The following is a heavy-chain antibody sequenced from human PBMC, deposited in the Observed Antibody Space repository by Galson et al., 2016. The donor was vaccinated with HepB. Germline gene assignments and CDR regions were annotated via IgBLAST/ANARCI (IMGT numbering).Heavy chain of an antibody. V-gene: IGHV4-39*01. CDR2: VHLSGTT. J-gene: IGHJ4*02. CDR3: AFGDYAVAYYFDS. D-gene: IGHD2-2*01. Sequence: SETLSLTCSVSSGSISRSGYYWGWIRQPPGKGLEWIASVHLSGTTHYNPSLKSRVTVSVDTSRNPPSLKLTSVTAADTAVYFCAFGDYAVAYYFDSWGQGTLVTVSA. CDR1: SGSISRSGYY.